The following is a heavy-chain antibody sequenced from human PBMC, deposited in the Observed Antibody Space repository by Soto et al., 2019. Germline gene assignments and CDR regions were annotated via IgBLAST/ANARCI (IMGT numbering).Heavy chain of an antibody. CDR2: IYPVDSDT. CDR1: GYSFSSYW. CDR3: ARHVLDLIQVDTIAYYYYLQDV. J-gene: IGHJ6*03. V-gene: IGHV5-51*01. D-gene: IGHD5-12*01. Sequence: GEYLKISWKGSGYSFSSYWNALVRQMPGKGLEWMGIIYPVDSDTTYSPSFQGQVTISADKSISTAYLLWSSLKASDNAMYYCARHVLDLIQVDTIAYYYYLQDVRGKGTTDTVS.